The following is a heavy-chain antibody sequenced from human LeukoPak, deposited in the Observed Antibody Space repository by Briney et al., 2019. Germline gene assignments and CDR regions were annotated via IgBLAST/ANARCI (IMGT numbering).Heavy chain of an antibody. CDR1: GFTFSSYA. Sequence: SLRLSCAASGFTFSSYAMHWVRQAPGKGLEWVAVISYDGSNKYYADSVKGRFTISRDNSKNTLYLQMNSLRAEDTAVYYCARGRVGATDYFDHWGQGTLVTVSS. CDR3: ARGRVGATDYFDH. D-gene: IGHD1-26*01. J-gene: IGHJ4*02. V-gene: IGHV3-30-3*01. CDR2: ISYDGSNK.